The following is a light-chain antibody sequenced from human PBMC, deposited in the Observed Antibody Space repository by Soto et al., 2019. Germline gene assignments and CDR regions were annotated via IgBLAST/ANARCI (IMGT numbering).Light chain of an antibody. CDR1: QGISKY. V-gene: IGKV1-27*01. J-gene: IGKJ1*01. CDR2: VAS. CDR3: QKYDSAPWT. Sequence: DVQMTQSPSSLSASVGDRVTITCRASQGISKYVAWYQQKPGKVPRLLIYVASTLQSGVPSRFSGSGSGTDFILTISSLQPEDVATYYCQKYDSAPWTFGQGTKVEIK.